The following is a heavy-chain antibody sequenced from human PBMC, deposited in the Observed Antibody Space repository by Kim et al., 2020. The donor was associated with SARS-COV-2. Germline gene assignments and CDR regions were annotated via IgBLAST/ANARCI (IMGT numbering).Heavy chain of an antibody. Sequence: ASVKVSCKASGYTFTSYDINWVRQATGQGLEWMGWMNPNSSNTGYAQKFQGRVTMTRNTSISTAYMELSSLRSEDTAVYYCARAKSYYDFWSGYYFKGVGYYFDYWGQGTLVTVSS. CDR1: GYTFTSYD. V-gene: IGHV1-8*01. CDR3: ARAKSYYDFWSGYYFKGVGYYFDY. D-gene: IGHD3-3*01. J-gene: IGHJ4*02. CDR2: MNPNSSNT.